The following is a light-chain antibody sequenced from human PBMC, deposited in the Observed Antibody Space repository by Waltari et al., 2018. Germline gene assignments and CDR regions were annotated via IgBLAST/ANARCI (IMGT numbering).Light chain of an antibody. CDR3: QQLNSYLALT. Sequence: DIQLTQSQSFLSASVGDRVTITCRGSQGISSYLAWYQQKPGKAPKLLIYAASTLQSGVPSRFSGSGSGTEFTLTISSLQPEDFATYYCQQLNSYLALTFGGGTKVEIK. CDR2: AAS. V-gene: IGKV1-9*01. CDR1: QGISSY. J-gene: IGKJ4*01.